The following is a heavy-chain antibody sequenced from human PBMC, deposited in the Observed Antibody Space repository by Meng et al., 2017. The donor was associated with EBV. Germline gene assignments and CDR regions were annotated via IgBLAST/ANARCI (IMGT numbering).Heavy chain of an antibody. Sequence: QVQLVQSGAGVKKPGSSVKFSCKASGGTFSSYAISWVRKAPRQGLEWMGGIIPIFGTANYAQKFQGRVTITADKSTSTAYMELSSLGSEDTAVYYCARAEIAAAGRLDYWGQGTLVTVSS. D-gene: IGHD6-13*01. J-gene: IGHJ4*02. CDR3: ARAEIAAAGRLDY. CDR2: IIPIFGTA. CDR1: GGTFSSYA. V-gene: IGHV1-69*06.